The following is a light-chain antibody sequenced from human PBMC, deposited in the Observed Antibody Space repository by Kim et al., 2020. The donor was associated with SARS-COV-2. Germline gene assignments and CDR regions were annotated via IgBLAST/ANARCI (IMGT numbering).Light chain of an antibody. Sequence: GKAITIACTGTRGDVGSYNLVSLYQQHPGNAPKLIFDDVRRRPSVASKLVSGYKSGNTATLTISGLQADDEADYYCYSYAASSTSGFGAGTQLTVL. CDR3: YSYAASSTSG. J-gene: IGLJ2*01. V-gene: IGLV2-23*02. CDR1: RGDVGSYNL. CDR2: DVR.